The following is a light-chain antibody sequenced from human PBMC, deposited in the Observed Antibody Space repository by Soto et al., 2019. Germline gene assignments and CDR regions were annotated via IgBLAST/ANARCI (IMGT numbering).Light chain of an antibody. V-gene: IGKV3-15*01. CDR3: QHYNNWPPWT. CDR1: QSVSSN. Sequence: EIVMTQSPATLSVSPGERATLSCRASQSVSSNLAWYQQKPGQAPRLLIYGASTRATGIPVRFSGSGSGTEFTLTISSLQSEDFAGYYCQHYNNWPPWTFGQGTKVEIK. CDR2: GAS. J-gene: IGKJ1*01.